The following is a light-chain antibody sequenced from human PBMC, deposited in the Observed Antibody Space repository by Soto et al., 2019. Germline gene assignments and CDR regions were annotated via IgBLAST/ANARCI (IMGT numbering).Light chain of an antibody. CDR1: QSISTY. CDR2: ATS. CDR3: QQSYSTPPGT. Sequence: IQVTQSPSSLSASVGDRVTITCRASQSISTYLIWYQQKPGKAPKLLIYATSSLQSGVPSRFSGSGSGTDFTLTISSLQPEDFATYYCQQSYSTPPGTFGQGTKVDI. V-gene: IGKV1-39*01. J-gene: IGKJ1*01.